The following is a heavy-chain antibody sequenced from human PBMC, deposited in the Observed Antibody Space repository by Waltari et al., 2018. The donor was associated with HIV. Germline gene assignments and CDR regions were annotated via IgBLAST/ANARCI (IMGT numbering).Heavy chain of an antibody. CDR2: IKQDGSEK. V-gene: IGHV3-7*01. D-gene: IGHD2-2*01. J-gene: IGHJ4*02. CDR3: ATSRTFDY. Sequence: GKGLEWVANIKQDGSEKYYVDSVKGRFTISRDNAKNSLYLQMNSLRAEDTAVYYCATSRTFDYWGQGTLVTVSS.